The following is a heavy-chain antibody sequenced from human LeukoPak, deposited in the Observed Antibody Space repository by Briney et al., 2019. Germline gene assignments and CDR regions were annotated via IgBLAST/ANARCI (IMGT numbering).Heavy chain of an antibody. CDR2: INHSGST. CDR1: GGSFSGYY. V-gene: IGHV4-34*01. Sequence: SETLSLTCAVYGGSFSGYYWSWIRQPPGKGLEWIGEINHSGSTNYNPSLKSRVTISVDTSKNQFSLELSSVTAADTAVYYCARGASRIIDYWGQGTLVSVSS. J-gene: IGHJ4*02. CDR3: ARGASRIIDY. D-gene: IGHD2/OR15-2a*01.